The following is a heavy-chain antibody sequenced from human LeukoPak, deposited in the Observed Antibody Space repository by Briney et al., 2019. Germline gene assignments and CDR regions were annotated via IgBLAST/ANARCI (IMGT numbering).Heavy chain of an antibody. J-gene: IGHJ4*02. D-gene: IGHD6-19*01. CDR1: GFTFSSYA. CDR2: ISSNGGST. Sequence: GRSLRLSCAASGFTFSSYAMHWVRQAPGKGLEYVSAISSNGGSTYYANSVKGRFTISRDNSKNTLYLQMGSLRAEDMAVYYCATDDTAVASLFDYWGQGTLVTVSS. CDR3: ATDDTAVASLFDY. V-gene: IGHV3-64*01.